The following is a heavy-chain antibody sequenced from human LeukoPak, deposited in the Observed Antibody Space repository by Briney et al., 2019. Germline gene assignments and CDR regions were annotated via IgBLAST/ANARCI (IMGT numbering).Heavy chain of an antibody. Sequence: SGGSLRLSCAASGFTFDTYSFHWVRQSPGKGLDWVALISHDGRRKYYADAVKGRFTISRDDSKNTLSLQMNSLRAEDSSTYYCARDPSFSRGFNFVLSSWGQGTPVTVSS. CDR3: ARDPSFSRGFNFVLSS. V-gene: IGHV3-30*04. CDR1: GFTFDTYS. J-gene: IGHJ5*02. D-gene: IGHD5-12*01. CDR2: ISHDGRRK.